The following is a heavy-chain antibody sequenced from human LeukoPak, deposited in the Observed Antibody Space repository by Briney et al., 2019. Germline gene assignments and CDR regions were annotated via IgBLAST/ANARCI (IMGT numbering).Heavy chain of an antibody. J-gene: IGHJ5*02. V-gene: IGHV1-2*06. CDR1: GYTFTGYY. CDR3: ARDLTTMVRGGGWFDP. CDR2: INPNSGGT. Sequence: ASVTVSCKASGYTFTGYYMHWVRQAPGQGLEWMGRINPNSGGTNYAQKFQGRVTMTRDTSISTAYMELSRLRSDDTAVYYCARDLTTMVRGGGWFDPWGQGTLVTVSS. D-gene: IGHD3-10*01.